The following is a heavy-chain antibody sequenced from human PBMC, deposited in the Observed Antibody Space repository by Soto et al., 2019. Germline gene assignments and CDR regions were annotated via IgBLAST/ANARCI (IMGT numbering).Heavy chain of an antibody. V-gene: IGHV4-30-4*01. CDR2: IYYSGST. Sequence: PSETLSLTCTVSGGSISSGDYYWRWIRQPPGKGLEWIGYIYYSGSTYYNPSLKSRVTISVDTSKNQFSLKLSSVTAADTAVYYCARDLEEIPNNWFDPWGQGTLVTVSS. D-gene: IGHD1-1*01. CDR1: GGSISSGDYY. CDR3: ARDLEEIPNNWFDP. J-gene: IGHJ5*02.